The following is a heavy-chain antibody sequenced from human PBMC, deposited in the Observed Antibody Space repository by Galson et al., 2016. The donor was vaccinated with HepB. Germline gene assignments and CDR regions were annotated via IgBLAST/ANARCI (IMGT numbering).Heavy chain of an antibody. D-gene: IGHD1-1*01. CDR3: ARDPGTICHGINYHFDL. J-gene: IGHJ4*02. Sequence: SLRLSCAASGFTFRNYRMNWVRQAPGKGLAWVAVICSDGNETYYADSVQGRFTLSRDNAKNTLYLQMDSLRLEDPALYYCARDPGTICHGINYHFDLWGQGSLVTVSS. V-gene: IGHV3-30-3*01. CDR2: ICSDGNET. CDR1: GFTFRNYR.